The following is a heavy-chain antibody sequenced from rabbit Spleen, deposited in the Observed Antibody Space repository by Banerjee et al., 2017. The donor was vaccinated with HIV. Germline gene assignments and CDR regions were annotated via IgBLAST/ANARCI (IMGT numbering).Heavy chain of an antibody. Sequence: QEQLEESGGDLVKPGASLTLTCTASGFSFGSNYYMCWVRQAPGKGLEWIACIASGSSGYTYSAPWAPGRFTISKPSSTTVTLQMTSLTAADTATYFCAREKSGAYGYDLWGQGTLVTVS. V-gene: IGHV1S45*01. CDR1: GFSFGSNYY. CDR2: IASGSSGYT. D-gene: IGHD6-1*01. CDR3: AREKSGAYGYDL. J-gene: IGHJ3*01.